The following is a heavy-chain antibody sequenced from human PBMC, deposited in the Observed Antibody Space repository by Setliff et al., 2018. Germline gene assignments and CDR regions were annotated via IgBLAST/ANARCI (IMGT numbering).Heavy chain of an antibody. CDR2: IYSGDRNA. CDR3: VRDGAGAFDY. Sequence: GGSLRLSCAASGFTFSTYAMSWVRQAPGKGLEWVSTIYSGDRNAFYTDSVKGRFIIYRDSSKNTLYMQMNSLRAEDTAVYYCVRDGAGAFDYWGQGALVTV. CDR1: GFTFSTYA. V-gene: IGHV3-23*03. D-gene: IGHD1-26*01. J-gene: IGHJ4*02.